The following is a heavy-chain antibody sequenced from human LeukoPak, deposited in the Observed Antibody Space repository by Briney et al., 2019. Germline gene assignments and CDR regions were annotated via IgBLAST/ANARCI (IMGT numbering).Heavy chain of an antibody. CDR2: ISSSSSYI. CDR3: ARDGDYGGNWGGYFDY. J-gene: IGHJ4*02. V-gene: IGHV3-21*01. CDR1: GFAFSSYS. D-gene: IGHD4-23*01. Sequence: GGSLRLSCAASGFAFSSYSMNWVRQAPGKGLEWVSSISSSSSYIYYADSVKGRFTISRDNAKNSLYLQMNSLRAEDTAVYYCARDGDYGGNWGGYFDYWGQGTLVTVSS.